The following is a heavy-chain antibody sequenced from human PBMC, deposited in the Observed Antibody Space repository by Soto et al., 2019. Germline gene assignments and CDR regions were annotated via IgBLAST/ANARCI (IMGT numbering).Heavy chain of an antibody. D-gene: IGHD3-16*01. CDR1: GGSIRSHY. J-gene: IGHJ6*04. V-gene: IGHV4-59*11. CDR3: ARGVQTSYKYYYYMDV. CDR2: IYYTGST. Sequence: QVQLQESGPGLVKPSETLSLTCTVSGGSIRSHYWNWIRQPPGKGLEWIGYIYYTGSTNYNPSLHSRVTISVDTAKNQFSLKVNSLTAADSAVYYCARGVQTSYKYYYYMDVWGGGTTVTVSS.